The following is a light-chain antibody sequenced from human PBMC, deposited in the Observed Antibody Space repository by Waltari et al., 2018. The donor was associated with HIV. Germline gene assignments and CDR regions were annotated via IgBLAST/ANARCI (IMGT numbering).Light chain of an antibody. V-gene: IGLV2-14*01. J-gene: IGLJ3*02. CDR1: SSDVGGYNY. Sequence: QSALTQPASVSGSPGQSITISCTGTSSDVGGYNYVSWYQQHSGKGPKLIIYDVSNRPSGVLNRFSGSKSGNTASLTISGLQAEDEADDYCCSYTSTSSFVMFGGGTKLTVV. CDR2: DVS. CDR3: CSYTSTSSFVM.